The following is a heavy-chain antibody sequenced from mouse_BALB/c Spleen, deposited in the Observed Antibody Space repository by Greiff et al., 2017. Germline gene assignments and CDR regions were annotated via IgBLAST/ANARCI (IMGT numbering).Heavy chain of an antibody. CDR2: ISYSGST. CDR3: ARFPAY. J-gene: IGHJ3*01. V-gene: IGHV3-2*02. Sequence: VQLQQSGPGLVKPSQSLSLTCTVTGYSITSDYAWNWIRQFPGNKLEWMGYISYSGSTSYNPSLKSRISITRDTSKNQFFLQLNSVTTEDTATYYCARFPAYWGQGTLVTVSA. CDR1: GYSITSDYA.